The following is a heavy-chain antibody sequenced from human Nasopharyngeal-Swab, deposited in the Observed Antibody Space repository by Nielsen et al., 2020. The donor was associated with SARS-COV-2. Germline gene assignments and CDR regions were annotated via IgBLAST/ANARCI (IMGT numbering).Heavy chain of an antibody. J-gene: IGHJ4*02. D-gene: IGHD2-2*01. CDR2: INHSGST. V-gene: IGHV4-34*01. CDR3: ARGSVVPAAPAVDYFDY. Sequence: WIRQPPGKGLEWIGEINHSGSTNYNPSLKSRVTISVYTSKNQFSLKLSSVTAADTAVYYCARGSVVPAAPAVDYFDYWGQGTLVTVSS.